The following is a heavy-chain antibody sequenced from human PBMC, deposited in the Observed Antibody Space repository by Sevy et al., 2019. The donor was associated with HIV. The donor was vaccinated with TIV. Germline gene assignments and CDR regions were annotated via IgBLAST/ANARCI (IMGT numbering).Heavy chain of an antibody. J-gene: IGHJ6*03. CDR1: GFTFSSYD. CDR3: ARAQGSIAARFYYYYYMDV. CDR2: IGTAGDT. D-gene: IGHD6-6*01. V-gene: IGHV3-13*01. Sequence: GGSLRLSCAASGFTFSSYDMHWVRQATGKGLEWVSAIGTAGDTYYPGSVKGRFTISRENAKNSLYLQMNSLRAGDTAVYYGARAQGSIAARFYYYYYMDVWGKGTTVTVSS.